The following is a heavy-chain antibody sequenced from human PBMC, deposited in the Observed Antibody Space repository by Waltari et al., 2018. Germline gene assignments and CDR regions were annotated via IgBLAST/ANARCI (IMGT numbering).Heavy chain of an antibody. CDR2: IIPIFGTA. CDR1: GGTFSSYA. V-gene: IGHV1-69*05. Sequence: QVQLVQSGAEVKKPGSSVQVSCTASGGTFSSYAISWVRQAPGQGLEWMGGIIPIFGTANYAQKFQGRVTITTDESTSTAYMELSSLRSEDTAVYYCASSAGWWLADYWGQGTLVTVSS. D-gene: IGHD6-19*01. CDR3: ASSAGWWLADY. J-gene: IGHJ4*02.